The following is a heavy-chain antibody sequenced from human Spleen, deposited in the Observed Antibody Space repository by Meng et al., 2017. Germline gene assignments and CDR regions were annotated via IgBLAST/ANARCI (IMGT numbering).Heavy chain of an antibody. D-gene: IGHD3-22*01. CDR3: ARFGYQTYDSRGYSAY. J-gene: IGHJ4*02. CDR2: IYHSGST. CDR1: NSSISSAYY. V-gene: IGHV4-38-2*02. Sequence: SETLSLTCTVSNSSISSAYYWGWIRQPPGRGLEWIGSIYHSGSTYYNPSLKSRVTISVDTSKNQFSLKLSSVTAADTAVYYCARFGYQTYDSRGYSAYWGQGTLVTVS.